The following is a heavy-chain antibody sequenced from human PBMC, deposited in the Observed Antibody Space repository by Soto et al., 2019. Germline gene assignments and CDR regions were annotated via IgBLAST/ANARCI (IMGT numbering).Heavy chain of an antibody. CDR3: ARVRDVFGSVYPPFAS. D-gene: IGHD3-3*01. CDR2: ISAYNGNT. CDR1: GYTFTSYG. J-gene: IGHJ2*01. V-gene: IGHV1-18*01. Sequence: ASVKVSCKASGYTFTSYGISWVRQAPGQGLEWMGWISAYNGNTNYAQKLQGRVTMTTDTSTSTAYMELRSLRSDDTAVYYCARVRDVFGSVYPPFASGGRGPRVPVPS.